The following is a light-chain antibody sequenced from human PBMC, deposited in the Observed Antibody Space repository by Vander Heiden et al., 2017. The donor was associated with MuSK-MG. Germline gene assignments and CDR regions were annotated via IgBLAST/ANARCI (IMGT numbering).Light chain of an antibody. CDR3: QQSYTTPWT. Sequence: DTEMTQSPSSLSASVGDRVTITCRASQAIDFYLSWYQQKPGTAPKLLIHTGSTLLSGVPSRFSGSGSGADFTLTISSLRRDDFATYYCQQSYTTPWTFGQGTTVEV. CDR1: QAIDFY. CDR2: TGS. J-gene: IGKJ1*01. V-gene: IGKV1-39*01.